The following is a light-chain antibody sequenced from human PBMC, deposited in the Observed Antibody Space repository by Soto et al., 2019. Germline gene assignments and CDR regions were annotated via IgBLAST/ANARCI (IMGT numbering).Light chain of an antibody. Sequence: QSVLTQPASVSGSPGQSITISCTGTSSDVGTYKPVSWYQQHPGKAPKVIIYDDNKRPSGVSNRFSGSKSGNTASLTISGLQAEDEADYYCSSYTSRSTVIFGGGTKVTVL. CDR2: DDN. V-gene: IGLV2-14*02. J-gene: IGLJ2*01. CDR1: SSDVGTYKP. CDR3: SSYTSRSTVI.